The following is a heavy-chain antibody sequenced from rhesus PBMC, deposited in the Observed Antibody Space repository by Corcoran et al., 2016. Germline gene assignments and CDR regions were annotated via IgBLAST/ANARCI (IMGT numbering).Heavy chain of an antibody. CDR3: AREEYLSGSSHY. J-gene: IGHJ4*01. V-gene: IGHV4S19*01. CDR2: ISGSSGST. Sequence: QVQLQESGPGVVTPSETLSLTCAVSGGSVSSSNWWRLIRQPPGQWLEWIGYISGSSGSTYYNPSLRIRVPFSQDTSKNQFALKLSSVTAADTAVYYWAREEYLSGSSHYWGQGVLVTVSS. D-gene: IGHD6-25*01. CDR1: GGSVSSSNW.